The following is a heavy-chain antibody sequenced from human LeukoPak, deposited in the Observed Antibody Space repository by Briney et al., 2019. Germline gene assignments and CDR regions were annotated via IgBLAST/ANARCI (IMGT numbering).Heavy chain of an antibody. V-gene: IGHV4-61*08. CDR1: GGSISSGDYY. J-gene: IGHJ4*02. CDR2: IYYSGST. CDR3: ARAYIAASYYFDY. Sequence: SETLSLTCTVSGGSISSGDYYWSWIRQPPGKGLEWIGYIYYSGSTNYNPSLKSRVTISVDTSKNQFSLKLSSATAADTAVYYCARAYIAASYYFDYWGQGTLVTVSS. D-gene: IGHD6-13*01.